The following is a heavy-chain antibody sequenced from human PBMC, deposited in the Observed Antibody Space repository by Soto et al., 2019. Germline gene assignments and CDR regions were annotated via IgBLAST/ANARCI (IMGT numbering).Heavy chain of an antibody. CDR2: MRSKANSYAT. J-gene: IGHJ4*02. D-gene: IGHD1-7*01. V-gene: IGHV3-73*02. CDR3: TRSVTGTTAHFVY. Sequence: EVQLAESGGGLVQPGGSLKLSCAASGFTFSGSAMHWVRQASGKGLEWVGRMRSKANSYATAYAASVKGRFTISRDDSKHTPYLQMNRLKTEHTAVYYCTRSVTGTTAHFVYWGQGTLVTVSS. CDR1: GFTFSGSA.